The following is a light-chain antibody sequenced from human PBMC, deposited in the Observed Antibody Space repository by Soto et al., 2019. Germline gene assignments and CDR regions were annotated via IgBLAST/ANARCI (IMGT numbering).Light chain of an antibody. CDR3: NSYTTSSTHV. V-gene: IGLV2-14*01. Sequence: QSVLTQPASVSGSPGQSITISCTGTNSDVGGYNYVSWYQQYPGKAPRLMIYEVSNRPSGVSNRFSGSKSANTASLTISGLQAEDEADYYCNSYTTSSTHVFGTGTKATV. J-gene: IGLJ1*01. CDR2: EVS. CDR1: NSDVGGYNY.